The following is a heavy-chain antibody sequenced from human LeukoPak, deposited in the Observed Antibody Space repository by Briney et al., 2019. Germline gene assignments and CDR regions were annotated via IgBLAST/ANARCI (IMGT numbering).Heavy chain of an antibody. Sequence: SETLSLTCTVSGGSISSGGYYWSWIRQHPGKGLEWIGYIYYSGSTYYNPSLKSRVTISVDTSKNQFSLKLSSVTAADTAVYYCARAIRGYSGYDDYWGQGTLVTVSS. V-gene: IGHV4-31*03. CDR2: IYYSGST. CDR3: ARAIRGYSGYDDY. J-gene: IGHJ4*02. CDR1: GGSISSGGYY. D-gene: IGHD5-12*01.